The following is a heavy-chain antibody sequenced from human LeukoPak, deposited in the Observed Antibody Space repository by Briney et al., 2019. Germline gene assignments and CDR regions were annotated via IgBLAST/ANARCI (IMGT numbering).Heavy chain of an antibody. V-gene: IGHV1-8*03. CDR2: MNPNSGNT. Sequence: GASVKVSCKACGYTFTSYDIKWVRQATGQGLEWMGWMNPNSGNTGYAQKFQGRVTITRNTSISTAYMELSSLRSEDTAVYYCARGIEGNFWSGYFFDYWGQGTLVTVSS. CDR3: ARGIEGNFWSGYFFDY. CDR1: GYTFTSYD. D-gene: IGHD3-3*01. J-gene: IGHJ4*02.